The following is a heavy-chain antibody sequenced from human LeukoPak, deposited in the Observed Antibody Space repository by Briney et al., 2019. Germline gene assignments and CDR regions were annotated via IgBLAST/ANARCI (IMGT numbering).Heavy chain of an antibody. V-gene: IGHV3-30-3*01. CDR2: ISYDGSNK. J-gene: IGHJ4*02. D-gene: IGHD2-15*01. CDR3: ARADLGSCSGGSCYGHY. Sequence: GGSLRLSCAPSGFTFSSYAMHWVRQAPGKGLEWVAFISYDGSNKYYADSVEGRFTISRDNSKNTLYLQMNSLRAEDTAVYYCARADLGSCSGGSCYGHYWGQGTLVTVSS. CDR1: GFTFSSYA.